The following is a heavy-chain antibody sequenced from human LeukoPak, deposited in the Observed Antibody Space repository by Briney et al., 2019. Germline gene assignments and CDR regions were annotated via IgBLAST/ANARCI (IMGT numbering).Heavy chain of an antibody. V-gene: IGHV7-4-1*01. D-gene: IGHD2-2*01. Sequence: ASVKVSCKASGYTFTSYAMNWVRQAPGQGLEWMGWINTNTGNPTYAQGFTGRFVSSLDTSVSTAYLQICSLKAEDTAVYYCARDRKYCSSTSCPRDNNWFDPWGQGTLVTVSS. CDR2: INTNTGNP. CDR1: GYTFTSYA. CDR3: ARDRKYCSSTSCPRDNNWFDP. J-gene: IGHJ5*02.